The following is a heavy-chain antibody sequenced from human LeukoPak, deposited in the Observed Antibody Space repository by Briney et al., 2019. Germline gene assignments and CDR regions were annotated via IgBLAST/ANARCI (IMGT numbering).Heavy chain of an antibody. J-gene: IGHJ4*02. D-gene: IGHD1-26*01. V-gene: IGHV3-30*04. CDR3: AELPSGSSHPSDY. CDR2: ISYDGSNK. Sequence: QSGGSLRLSCAASGFTFSSYAMHWVRQAPGKGLEWVAVISYDGSNKYYADSVKGRFTISRDNSKNTLYLQMNSLRAEDTAVYYCAELPSGSSHPSDYWGQGTLVTVSS. CDR1: GFTFSSYA.